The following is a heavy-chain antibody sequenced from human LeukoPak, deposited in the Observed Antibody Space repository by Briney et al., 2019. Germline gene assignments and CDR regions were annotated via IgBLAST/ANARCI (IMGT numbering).Heavy chain of an antibody. CDR2: INPNSGGT. V-gene: IGHV1-2*02. D-gene: IGHD2-21*02. CDR3: ARVLYCGGDCYPY. J-gene: IGHJ4*02. Sequence: GASVKVSCKASGYTFTGYYMHWVRQAPGQGLEWMGWINPNSGGTNYAQKFQGRVTMTRDTSISTAYMELSRLRSDDTAVYYCARVLYCGGDCYPYWGQGTLVTVSS. CDR1: GYTFTGYY.